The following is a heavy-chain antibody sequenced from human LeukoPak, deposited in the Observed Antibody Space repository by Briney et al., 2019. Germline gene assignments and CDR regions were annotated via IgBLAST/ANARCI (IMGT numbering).Heavy chain of an antibody. J-gene: IGHJ4*02. D-gene: IGHD6-13*01. V-gene: IGHV4-4*07. CDR2: IYTSGST. Sequence: SETLSLTCTVSGGSISSYYWSWIRQPAGKGLEWIGRIYTSGSTNYNPSLKSRVTMSADTSKNQFSLKLSSVTAADTAVYYCARDEKAAAAFDYWGQGTLVTVSS. CDR1: GGSISSYY. CDR3: ARDEKAAAAFDY.